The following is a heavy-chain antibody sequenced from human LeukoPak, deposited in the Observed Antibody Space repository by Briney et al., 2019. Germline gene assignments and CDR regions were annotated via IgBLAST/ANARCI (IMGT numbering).Heavy chain of an antibody. CDR3: ARHCTSSSCYSFDY. J-gene: IGHJ4*02. D-gene: IGHD2-2*01. V-gene: IGHV3-11*04. CDR2: ISASGSAI. CDR1: GFTFSDFY. Sequence: GGSLRLSCAASGFTFSDFYMSWIRQAPGEGLEWFSPISASGSAIYYADSVKGRFTISRDNAKNSLRLQMDGLRAEDTALYYCARHCTSSSCYSFDYWGQGTLVTVSS.